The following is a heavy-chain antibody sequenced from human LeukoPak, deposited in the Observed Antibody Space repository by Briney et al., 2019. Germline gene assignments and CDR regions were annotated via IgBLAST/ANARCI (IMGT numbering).Heavy chain of an antibody. D-gene: IGHD3-3*01. CDR2: IRYDGSNK. J-gene: IGHJ4*02. CDR3: AKDPLYAYDFWSPGYLDY. Sequence: PGGSLRLSCAASGFTFSSYGMHWVRQAPGKGLEWVAFIRYDGSNKYYADSVKGRFTISRDNSKNTLYLQMNSLRAEDTAVYYCAKDPLYAYDFWSPGYLDYWGQGTLVTVSS. V-gene: IGHV3-30*02. CDR1: GFTFSSYG.